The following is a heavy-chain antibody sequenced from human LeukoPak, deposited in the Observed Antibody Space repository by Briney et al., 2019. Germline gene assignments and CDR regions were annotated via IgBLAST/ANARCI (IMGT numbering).Heavy chain of an antibody. CDR2: IIPILGIA. Sequence: SVKVSCKASGGTFSSYTISWVRQAPGQGLEWMGRIIPILGIANYAQKFQGRVTITTDESTSTAYMELSSLRSEDTAVYYCAREGNRSVSDYWGQGTLVTVSS. D-gene: IGHD1-14*01. J-gene: IGHJ4*02. CDR1: GGTFSSYT. CDR3: AREGNRSVSDY. V-gene: IGHV1-69*16.